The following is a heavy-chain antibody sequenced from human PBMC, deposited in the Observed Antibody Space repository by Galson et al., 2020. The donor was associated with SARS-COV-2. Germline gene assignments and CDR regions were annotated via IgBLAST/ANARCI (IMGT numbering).Heavy chain of an antibody. Sequence: GGSLRLSCAASGFTFSSYGMHWVRQAPGKGLEWVAVIWYDGSNKYYADSVKGRFTISRDNSKNTLYLQMNSLRAEDTAVYYCARDSYYYDSSGYYYNPYYYYGMDVSGQGTTVTVSS. CDR1: GFTFSSYG. D-gene: IGHD3-22*01. CDR3: ARDSYYYDSSGYYYNPYYYYGMDV. J-gene: IGHJ6*02. CDR2: IWYDGSNK. V-gene: IGHV3-33*01.